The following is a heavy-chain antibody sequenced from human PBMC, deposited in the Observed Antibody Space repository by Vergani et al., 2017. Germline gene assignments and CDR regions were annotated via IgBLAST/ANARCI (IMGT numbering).Heavy chain of an antibody. J-gene: IGHJ3*02. D-gene: IGHD5-24*01. CDR1: GFTFSSYA. Sequence: EVQLLESGGGLVQPGGSLRLSCGASGFTFSSYAMTWVRQAPGKGLEWVSAISGSGGNTFYTDSVKGRFTISRDNSKDTLYLQMDSLRAEDTAVYYCSRDHRDYNNYPGTFDSWGQGSMVTVSS. V-gene: IGHV3-23*01. CDR3: SRDHRDYNNYPGTFDS. CDR2: ISGSGGNT.